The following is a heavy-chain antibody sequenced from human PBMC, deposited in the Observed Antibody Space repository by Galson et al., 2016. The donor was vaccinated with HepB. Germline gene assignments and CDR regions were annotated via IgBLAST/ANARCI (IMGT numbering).Heavy chain of an antibody. CDR1: GLTFSNAW. V-gene: IGHV3-15*01. J-gene: IGHJ4*02. D-gene: IGHD5-12*01. CDR3: TTDFKPWQRPFEY. CDR2: IKSKTDGGTT. Sequence: SLRLSCAASGLTFSNAWMSWVRQTPGKGLEWVGRIKSKTDGGTTDDAAPVKGRFTISRDDSKNMLYLQMNSLKTEDTAVYYCTTDFKPWQRPFEYWGLGTLVTVSS.